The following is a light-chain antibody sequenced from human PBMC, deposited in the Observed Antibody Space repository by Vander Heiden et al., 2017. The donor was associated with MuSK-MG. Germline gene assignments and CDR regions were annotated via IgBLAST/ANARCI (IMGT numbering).Light chain of an antibody. V-gene: IGLV3-1*01. CDR3: QAWDSSTVV. CDR1: KLGDKY. CDR2: QDS. J-gene: IGLJ2*01. Sequence: SYELPPPPSVSVSPGQTASITCSGDKLGDKYACWYQQKPGQSHVLVIYQDSKRPAGIPERFSGSNSGNTATLTISGTQARDEADYYCQAWDSSTVVFGGGTKLTVL.